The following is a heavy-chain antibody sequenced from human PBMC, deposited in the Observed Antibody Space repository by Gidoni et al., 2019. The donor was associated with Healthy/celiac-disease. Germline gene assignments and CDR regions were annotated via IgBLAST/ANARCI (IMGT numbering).Heavy chain of an antibody. CDR1: GFTCSSYG. V-gene: IGHV3-30*18. D-gene: IGHD6-19*01. CDR3: AKGGSIAVAGSDAFDI. J-gene: IGHJ3*02. CDR2: ISYDGSNK. Sequence: QVQLVESGGGVVQPGRSLRLSCADSGFTCSSYGMHWVRQAPGKGLEWVAVISYDGSNKYYADSVKGRFTISRDNSKNTLYLQMNSLRAEDTAVYYCAKGGSIAVAGSDAFDIWGQGTMVTVSS.